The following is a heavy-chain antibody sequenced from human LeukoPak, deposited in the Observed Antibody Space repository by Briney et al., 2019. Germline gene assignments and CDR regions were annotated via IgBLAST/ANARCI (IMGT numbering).Heavy chain of an antibody. J-gene: IGHJ4*02. CDR3: AKDLRTLLVGSSPGESD. Sequence: PGGSLRLSGAAAGFTFSSYAMSWVRQAPGKGLEWVSAISGSGGSTYYADSVKGRFTISRDNSKNTLYLQMNSLRAEDTAVYYCAKDLRTLLVGSSPGESDGGQGTLVTVSS. CDR1: GFTFSSYA. D-gene: IGHD6-6*01. V-gene: IGHV3-23*01. CDR2: ISGSGGST.